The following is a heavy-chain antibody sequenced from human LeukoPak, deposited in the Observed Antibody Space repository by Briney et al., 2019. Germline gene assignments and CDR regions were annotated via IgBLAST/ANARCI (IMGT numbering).Heavy chain of an antibody. J-gene: IGHJ4*02. CDR2: ISWNSGSI. Sequence: TGGSLRLSCAASGFTFDDYAMHWVRHAPGKGLEWVSGISWNSGSIGYADSVKGRFTISRDNAKNSLYLQMNSLRAEDTAVYYCTRTHIAQYDFWTASLWGQGTLVTVSS. D-gene: IGHD3-3*01. CDR3: TRTHIAQYDFWTASL. V-gene: IGHV3-9*01. CDR1: GFTFDDYA.